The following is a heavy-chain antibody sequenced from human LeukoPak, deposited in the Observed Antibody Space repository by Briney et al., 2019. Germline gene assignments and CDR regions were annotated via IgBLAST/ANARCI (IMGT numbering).Heavy chain of an antibody. CDR1: GGSINSGSYY. J-gene: IGHJ4*02. V-gene: IGHV4-61*02. Sequence: SQTLSLTCTVSGGSINSGSYYWSWIRQPAGKGLEWIGRIYTSGSTNYNPSLKSRVTISVDTSKNQFPLKLSSVTAADTAVYYCARVVYSSGWYLDYWGQGTLVTVSS. CDR2: IYTSGST. D-gene: IGHD6-19*01. CDR3: ARVVYSSGWYLDY.